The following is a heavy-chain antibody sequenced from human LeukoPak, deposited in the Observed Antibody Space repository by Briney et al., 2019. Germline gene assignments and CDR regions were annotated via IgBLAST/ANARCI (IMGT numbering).Heavy chain of an antibody. J-gene: IGHJ3*01. CDR1: GDSISNYY. CDR3: ARISGNGPDAFDL. Sequence: SETLSLTCTVSGDSISNYYWTWIRQPAGKGLEWIGRIYISGSTRYNPSLKSRVTMSEDTSKNQFSLHLSSVTAADTAVYYCARISGNGPDAFDLWGQGTLVTVSS. CDR2: IYISGST. D-gene: IGHD1-1*01. V-gene: IGHV4-4*07.